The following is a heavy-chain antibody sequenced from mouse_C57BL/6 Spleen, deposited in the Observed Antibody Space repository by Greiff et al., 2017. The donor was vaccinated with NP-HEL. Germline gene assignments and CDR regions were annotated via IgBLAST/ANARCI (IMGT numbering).Heavy chain of an antibody. J-gene: IGHJ1*03. V-gene: IGHV5-9-1*02. CDR2: ISSGGDYI. Sequence: EVNVVESGEGLVKPGGSLKLSCAASGFTFSSYAMSWVRQTPEKRLEWVAYISSGGDYIYYADTVKGRFTISRDNARNTLYLQMSSLKSEDTAMYYCTRGGAYYGSPWYFDVWGTGTTVTVSS. CDR3: TRGGAYYGSPWYFDV. CDR1: GFTFSSYA. D-gene: IGHD1-1*01.